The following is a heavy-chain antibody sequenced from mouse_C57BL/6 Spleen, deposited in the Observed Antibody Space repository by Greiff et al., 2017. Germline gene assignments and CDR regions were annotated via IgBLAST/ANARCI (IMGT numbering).Heavy chain of an antibody. Sequence: EVKLMESGGGLVKPGGSLKLSCAASGFTFSDYGMHWVRQAPEKGLEWVAYISSGSSTIYYADTVKGRFTISRDNAKNTLFLQMTSLRSEDTAMYYCARGWLLRDAMDYWGQGTSVTVSS. V-gene: IGHV5-17*01. CDR3: ARGWLLRDAMDY. D-gene: IGHD2-3*01. CDR2: ISSGSSTI. J-gene: IGHJ4*01. CDR1: GFTFSDYG.